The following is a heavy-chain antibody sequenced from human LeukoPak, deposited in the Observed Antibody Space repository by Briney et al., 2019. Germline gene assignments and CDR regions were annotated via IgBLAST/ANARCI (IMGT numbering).Heavy chain of an antibody. J-gene: IGHJ4*02. CDR1: GVSISSGGYY. V-gene: IGHV4-31*03. Sequence: SETLSLTCTVSGVSISSGGYYWTWIRQHPGKGLEWIGYIYYSGSTYYNPSLQTRLTISLDTSSNQFSLKLNSVTAADTAVYYCARGPVRDYSNYWGQGTLVTVSS. CDR2: IYYSGST. D-gene: IGHD4-11*01. CDR3: ARGPVRDYSNY.